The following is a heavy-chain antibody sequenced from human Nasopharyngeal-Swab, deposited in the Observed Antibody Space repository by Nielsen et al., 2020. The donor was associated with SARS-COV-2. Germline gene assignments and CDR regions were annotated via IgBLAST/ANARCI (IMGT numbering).Heavy chain of an antibody. Sequence: GSLRLSCAASGFTFSSYAMHWVRQAPGKGLEWVAVISYDGSNKYYADSVKGRFTISRDNSKNTLYLQMNSLRAEDTAVYYCASSSDYYYYYYMDVWGKGTTVTVSS. CDR3: ASSSDYYYYYYMDV. CDR1: GFTFSSYA. V-gene: IGHV3-30*04. D-gene: IGHD6-6*01. CDR2: ISYDGSNK. J-gene: IGHJ6*03.